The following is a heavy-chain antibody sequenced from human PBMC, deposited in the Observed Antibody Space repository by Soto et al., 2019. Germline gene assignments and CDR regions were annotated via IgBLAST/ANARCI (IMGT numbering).Heavy chain of an antibody. CDR2: IWYDGSNK. J-gene: IGHJ6*02. CDR1: GFTFSSYG. D-gene: IGHD4-17*01. V-gene: IGHV3-33*01. Sequence: QVQLVESGGGVVQPGRSLRLSCAASGFTFSSYGMHWVRQAPGKGLEWVAVIWYDGSNKYYADSVKGRFTISRDNSKNTLYLQMNSLRAEDTAVYYCARDGDYGDSTGGGGMDVCGQGTTVTVSS. CDR3: ARDGDYGDSTGGGGMDV.